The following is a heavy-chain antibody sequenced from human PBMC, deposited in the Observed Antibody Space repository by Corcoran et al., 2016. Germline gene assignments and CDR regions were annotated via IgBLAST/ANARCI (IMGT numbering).Heavy chain of an antibody. CDR3: TRGIGGYGMDV. D-gene: IGHD3-16*01. V-gene: IGHV3-73*02. J-gene: IGHJ6*02. CDR2: IRSRPNSYAT. CDR1: GFTFSDSA. Sequence: EVQLVESGGDLVQPGGSLRLSGAASGFTFSDSAIHWVRQASGKGLEWVGRIRSRPNSYATAYAASLGGRFTISRDDSKNTAYLQMNSLKTEDTAVYYCTRGIGGYGMDVWGQGTTVTVSS.